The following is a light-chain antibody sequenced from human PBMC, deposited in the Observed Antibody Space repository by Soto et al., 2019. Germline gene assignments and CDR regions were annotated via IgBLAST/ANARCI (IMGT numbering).Light chain of an antibody. CDR1: SSDVDAYNY. Sequence: QSALTQPASVSGSPGQSITISCTGTSSDVDAYNYVSWYQQHPGKAPKLMIYDVSNRPSGVSNRFSGSKSGNTASLTISGLQAGDEADYYCSSYTDTDTLVFGGGTKVTVL. CDR3: SSYTDTDTLV. CDR2: DVS. J-gene: IGLJ2*01. V-gene: IGLV2-14*01.